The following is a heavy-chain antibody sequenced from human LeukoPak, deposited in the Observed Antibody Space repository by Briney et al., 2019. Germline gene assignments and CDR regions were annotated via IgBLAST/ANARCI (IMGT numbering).Heavy chain of an antibody. CDR3: ARALAVAGMGYYYYYMDV. CDR2: IYYSGST. D-gene: IGHD6-19*01. J-gene: IGHJ6*03. Sequence: SETLSFTCTVSGGSISSYYWSWIRQPPGKGLEWIGYIYYSGSTNYNPSLKSRVTISVDTSKNQFSLKLSSVTAADTAVYYCARALAVAGMGYYYYYMDVWGKGTTVTISS. V-gene: IGHV4-59*01. CDR1: GGSISSYY.